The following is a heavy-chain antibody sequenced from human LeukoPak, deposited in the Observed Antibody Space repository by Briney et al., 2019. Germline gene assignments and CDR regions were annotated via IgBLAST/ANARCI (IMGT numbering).Heavy chain of an antibody. CDR1: GFTFSSYG. D-gene: IGHD3-9*01. J-gene: IGHJ4*02. V-gene: IGHV3-30*02. CDR2: IRYDGSNK. Sequence: GGSLRLSCAASGFTFSSYGMDWVRQAPGKGLGWVAFIRYDGSNKYYADSVKGRFTISRDNSKNTLYLQMNSLRAEDTAVYYCARDSVYYDILTGYYLEGPTLTYWGQGTLVTVSS. CDR3: ARDSVYYDILTGYYLEGPTLTY.